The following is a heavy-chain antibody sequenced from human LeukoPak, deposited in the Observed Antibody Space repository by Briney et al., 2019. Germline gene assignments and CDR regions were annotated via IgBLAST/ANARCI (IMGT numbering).Heavy chain of an antibody. Sequence: GGSLRLSCAASGFTFSSYAMSWVRQAPGKGLEWVSAISGSGGSTYYADSVKGRFTISRDNAKNTLYLQMNSLRAEDTAVYYCARGQDSSSWGPDYWGQGTLVTVSS. J-gene: IGHJ4*02. CDR1: GFTFSSYA. CDR2: ISGSGGST. D-gene: IGHD6-13*01. CDR3: ARGQDSSSWGPDY. V-gene: IGHV3-23*01.